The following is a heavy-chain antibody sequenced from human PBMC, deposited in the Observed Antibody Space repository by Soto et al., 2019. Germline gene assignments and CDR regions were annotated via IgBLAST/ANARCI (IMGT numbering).Heavy chain of an antibody. CDR1: GFTFSSYG. J-gene: IGHJ4*02. CDR2: ISYDGSNK. CDR3: AKDRRWELLV. Sequence: GGSLRLSCAASGFTFSSYGMHWVRQAPGKGLEWVAVISYDGSNKYYADSVKGRFTISRDNSKNTLYLQMNSLRAGDTAVYYCAKDRRWELLVWGQGTLVTVSS. D-gene: IGHD1-26*01. V-gene: IGHV3-30*18.